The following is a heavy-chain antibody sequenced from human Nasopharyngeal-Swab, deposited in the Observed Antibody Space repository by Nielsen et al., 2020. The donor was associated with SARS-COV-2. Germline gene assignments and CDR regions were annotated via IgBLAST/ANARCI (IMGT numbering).Heavy chain of an antibody. J-gene: IGHJ4*02. D-gene: IGHD6-13*01. V-gene: IGHV3-13*01. CDR3: ARARIAAAGYYFDY. Sequence: GESLKISCAASGFTFSSYDMHWVRQATGKGLEWVSAIGTAGDTYYPGSVKGRFTISRENAKNSLYLQMNSLRAGDTAVYYCARARIAAAGYYFDYWGQGTRVTVSS. CDR1: GFTFSSYD. CDR2: IGTAGDT.